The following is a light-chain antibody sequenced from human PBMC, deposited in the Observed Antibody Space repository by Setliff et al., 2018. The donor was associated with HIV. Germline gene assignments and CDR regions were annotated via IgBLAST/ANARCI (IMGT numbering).Light chain of an antibody. Sequence: QSALTQPASVSGSPGQSITISCTGTSSDVGGYNYVSWYQQHPGKAPKFMIYDVSKRPSGVSNRFSGSKSGNTASLTISGPQAEDEADYYRSSYTSSSTYVFGTGTKVTVL. J-gene: IGLJ1*01. CDR2: DVS. CDR1: SSDVGGYNY. CDR3: SSYTSSSTYV. V-gene: IGLV2-14*01.